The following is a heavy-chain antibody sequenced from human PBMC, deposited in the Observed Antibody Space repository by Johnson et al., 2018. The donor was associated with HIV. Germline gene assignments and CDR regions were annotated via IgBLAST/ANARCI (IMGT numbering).Heavy chain of an antibody. J-gene: IGHJ3*02. V-gene: IGHV3-20*04. CDR1: GFSFDDYG. D-gene: IGHD6-19*01. Sequence: VQLVESGGGVVRPGGSLRLSCAASGFSFDDYGMSWVRQAPGKGLEWVSGISWNGGSTGYADSVKGRFTISRDNAKNSLYLQMNSLRAEDTALYYCARVSLLGDIAVLSDAFDIWGQGTMVTVSS. CDR3: ARVSLLGDIAVLSDAFDI. CDR2: ISWNGGST.